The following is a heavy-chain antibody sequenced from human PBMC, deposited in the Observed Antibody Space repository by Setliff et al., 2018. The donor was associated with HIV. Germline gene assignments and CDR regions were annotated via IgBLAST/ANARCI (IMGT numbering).Heavy chain of an antibody. CDR1: GGSISSCGYY. V-gene: IGHV4-31*03. CDR3: VGERRRSPLSYGLDV. J-gene: IGHJ6*02. CDR2: IYYNGRT. Sequence: SETLSLTCTVSGGSISSCGYYWNCIRQYPVKGLEWIGHIYYNGRTLFNPALGPRLNMSVDTSENQFSLHLNSVTAADTAVYYCVGERRRSPLSYGLDVWGQGTTVTVSS.